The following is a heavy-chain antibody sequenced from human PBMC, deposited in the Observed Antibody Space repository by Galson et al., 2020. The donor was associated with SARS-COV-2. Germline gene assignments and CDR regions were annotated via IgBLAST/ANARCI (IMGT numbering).Heavy chain of an antibody. CDR2: IYYSGST. J-gene: IGHJ4*02. CDR1: CGSISSYY. CDR3: AGRGWLRGRFDY. V-gene: IGHV4-59*08. D-gene: IGHD3-22*01. Sequence: ETSETLSLTCTVSCGSISSYYWCWIRQLPGMGLECIGYIYYSGSTYYNLSLMSLVTISVDTSKNQFSLKPSPVTAADTAVYYCAGRGWLRGRFDYWGQGTLVTVSS.